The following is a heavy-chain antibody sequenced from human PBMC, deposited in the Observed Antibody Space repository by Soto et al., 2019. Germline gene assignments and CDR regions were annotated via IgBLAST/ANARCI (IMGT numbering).Heavy chain of an antibody. V-gene: IGHV1-69*01. D-gene: IGHD3-10*01. CDR1: GGTFSSYA. J-gene: IGHJ6*02. Sequence: QVQLVQSGAEVKKPGSSVKVSCKASGGTFSSYAISWVRQAPGQGLEWMGGIIPIFGTANYAQKFQGRVTITADESTSTAYMELSSLRSEDTAVYYCARARWPTMVREVINYYYGMDVWGQGTTVTVSS. CDR3: ARARWPTMVREVINYYYGMDV. CDR2: IIPIFGTA.